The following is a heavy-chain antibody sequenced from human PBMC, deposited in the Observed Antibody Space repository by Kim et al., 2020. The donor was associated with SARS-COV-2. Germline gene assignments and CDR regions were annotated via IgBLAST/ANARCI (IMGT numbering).Heavy chain of an antibody. V-gene: IGHV7-4-1*02. D-gene: IGHD1-26*01. J-gene: IGHJ4*02. Sequence: SVKVSCKTSGYTFTGHAIKWVRQAPGQGLEWMGWINTYAGKSTYAQGFTGRFVFSLHTSMSTAYLQISSLKAEDTAVYYCARGFSAGSYAPADYWGQGTLVTVSS. CDR1: GYTFTGHA. CDR2: INTYAGKS. CDR3: ARGFSAGSYAPADY.